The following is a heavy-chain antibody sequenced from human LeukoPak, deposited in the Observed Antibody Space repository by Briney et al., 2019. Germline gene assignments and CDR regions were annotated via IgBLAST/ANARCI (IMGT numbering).Heavy chain of an antibody. J-gene: IGHJ5*02. V-gene: IGHV4-28*05. CDR3: ASTLRLGELSFPSPPFDP. CDR2: IYYSGSI. CDR1: GYSISSSNW. Sequence: SDTLSLTCAVSGYSISSSNWWGWIRQPPGKGLEWIGYIYYSGSIYHNPSLKSRVTMSVDTSKNQFSLKLSSVTAVDTAVYYCASTLRLGELSFPSPPFDPWGQGTLVTVSS. D-gene: IGHD3-16*02.